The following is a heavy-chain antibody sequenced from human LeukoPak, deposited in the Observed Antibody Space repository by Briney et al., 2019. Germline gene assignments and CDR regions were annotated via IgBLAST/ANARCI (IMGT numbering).Heavy chain of an antibody. CDR1: EMSFSRYG. Sequence: GGSLKLSCAASEMSFSRYGMHWGREAPGKGLEWVAFIRFGGTNEYYADSVKGGFTISRDNSNNTLYLQMNSLRVEDTGIYYCAKDRPGGDFYYMDVWGKGTTVIVSS. CDR3: AKDRPGGDFYYMDV. CDR2: IRFGGTNE. J-gene: IGHJ6*03. V-gene: IGHV3-30*02. D-gene: IGHD3-10*01.